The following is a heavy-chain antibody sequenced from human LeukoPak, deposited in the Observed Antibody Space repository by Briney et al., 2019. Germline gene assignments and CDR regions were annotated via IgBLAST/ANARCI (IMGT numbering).Heavy chain of an antibody. CDR1: GYTFTSYG. CDR3: ARGIGYYDSSGYDNYYFDY. Sequence: ASVKVSCKAYGYTFTSYGISWVRQAPGQGLEWMGWINPYNGNTNYAQNLQGRVTMTTDTSTSTAYMELRSLRSDDTAVYYCARGIGYYDSSGYDNYYFDYWGQGTLVTVSS. CDR2: INPYNGNT. V-gene: IGHV1-18*01. J-gene: IGHJ4*02. D-gene: IGHD3-22*01.